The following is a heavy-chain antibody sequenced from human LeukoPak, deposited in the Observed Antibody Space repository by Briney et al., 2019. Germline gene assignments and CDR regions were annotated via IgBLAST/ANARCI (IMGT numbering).Heavy chain of an antibody. CDR2: INHSGST. D-gene: IGHD1-1*01. CDR3: ARGNDIIDY. V-gene: IGHV4-34*01. CDR1: GGSISSYY. Sequence: SETLSLTCTVSGGSISSYYWSWIRQPLGKGLEWIGEINHSGSTNYNPSLKSRVTISVDTSKNQFSLKLSSVTAADTAVYYCARGNDIIDYWGQGTLVTVSS. J-gene: IGHJ4*02.